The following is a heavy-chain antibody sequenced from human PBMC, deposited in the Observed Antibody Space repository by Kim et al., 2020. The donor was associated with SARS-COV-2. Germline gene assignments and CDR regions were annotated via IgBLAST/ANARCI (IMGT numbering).Heavy chain of an antibody. V-gene: IGHV4-34*01. D-gene: IGHD3-22*01. CDR1: GGSFSGYY. J-gene: IGHJ4*01. CDR2: INHSGRT. CDR3: ARGFYYDSSGYSHFDY. Sequence: SETLSLTCAVYGGSFSGYYWSWIRQPPGKGLEWIGEINHSGRTNYNTSLKSRVTISVDTSKNQFSLKLSSVTAAATAVYYCARGFYYDSSGYSHFDYWG.